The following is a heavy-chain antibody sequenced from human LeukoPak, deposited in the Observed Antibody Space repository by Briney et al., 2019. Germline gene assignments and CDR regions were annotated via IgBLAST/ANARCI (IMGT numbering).Heavy chain of an antibody. CDR3: AKGPRATVRTYSFDY. D-gene: IGHD1-26*01. V-gene: IGHV3-9*01. J-gene: IGHJ4*02. CDR1: GFTFDDYA. Sequence: PGGSLRLSCAASGFTFDDYAMHWVRQAPGKGLEWVSGISWNSGSIGYADSVKGRFTISRDNAKNSLYLQMNSLRAEDTALYYCAKGPRATVRTYSFDYWGQGTLVTVSS. CDR2: ISWNSGSI.